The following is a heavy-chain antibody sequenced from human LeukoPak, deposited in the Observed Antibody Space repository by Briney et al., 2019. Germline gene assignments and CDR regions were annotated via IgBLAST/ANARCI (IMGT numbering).Heavy chain of an antibody. J-gene: IGHJ4*02. Sequence: GGSLRLSCAASGFTFSSYAMHWVRQAPGKGLEWVAVISYDGSNKYYAGSVKGRFTISRDNSKNTLYLQMNSLRAEDTAVYYCAKAHFDWPTPNDYWGQGTLVTVSS. CDR3: AKAHFDWPTPNDY. CDR1: GFTFSSYA. CDR2: ISYDGSNK. V-gene: IGHV3-30*04. D-gene: IGHD3-9*01.